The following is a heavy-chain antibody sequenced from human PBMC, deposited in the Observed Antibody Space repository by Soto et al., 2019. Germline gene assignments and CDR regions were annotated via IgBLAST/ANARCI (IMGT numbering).Heavy chain of an antibody. Sequence: QVQLVESGGGVVQPGRSLRLSCAASGFTFSSYGMHWVRQAPGKGLEWVAVISYDGSNKYYADSVKGRFTISRDNSKNTLYLEMNSLRAEDTAVYYCAKDPAPAASEYNCFDPWGQGTLVNVSS. CDR1: GFTFSSYG. V-gene: IGHV3-30*18. J-gene: IGHJ5*02. D-gene: IGHD2-2*01. CDR3: AKDPAPAASEYNCFDP. CDR2: ISYDGSNK.